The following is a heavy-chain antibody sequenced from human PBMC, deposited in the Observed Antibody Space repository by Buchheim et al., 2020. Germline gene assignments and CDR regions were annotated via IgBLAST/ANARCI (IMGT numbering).Heavy chain of an antibody. CDR3: ARDSGVIVGASSDAFDI. Sequence: QVQLQESGPGLVKPSQTLSLTCAVSGGSISSGGYSWSWIRQPPGKGLEWIGYIYYSGSTYYNPSLKSRVTISVDTSTNQLSLKLSSVTAADTAVYYCARDSGVIVGASSDAFDIWGQGT. CDR2: IYYSGST. J-gene: IGHJ3*02. D-gene: IGHD1-26*01. V-gene: IGHV4-30-4*07. CDR1: GGSISSGGYS.